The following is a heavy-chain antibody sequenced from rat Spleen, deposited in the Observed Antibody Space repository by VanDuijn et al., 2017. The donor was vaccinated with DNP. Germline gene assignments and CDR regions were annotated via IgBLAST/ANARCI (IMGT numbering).Heavy chain of an antibody. CDR1: GFIFSDYN. D-gene: IGHD1-11*01. V-gene: IGHV5S23*01. CDR2: ISASGGST. CDR3: AKAGGYSPWYFDY. Sequence: EVQLVESGGGLVQPGRSLKLSCAASGFIFSDYNMAWVRQAPKKGLEWVASISASGGSTSYRDSVKGRFTISRDNAKSTLYLQMDSLRSEETATYYCAKAGGYSPWYFDYWGQGVMVTVSS. J-gene: IGHJ2*01.